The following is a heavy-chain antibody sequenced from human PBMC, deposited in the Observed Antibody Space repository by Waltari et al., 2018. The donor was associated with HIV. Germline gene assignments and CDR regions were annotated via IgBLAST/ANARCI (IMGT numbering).Heavy chain of an antibody. Sequence: QLQLRESGPGLVKPSGTLSLSCIGSGGAISRSSYFWGWIRQTPGKGLEWIGSTHYNGTTHYNPSLKSRVTISIDTSKNQFSLKVTSGTAADTAAYYCARKGWLGGRYFQHWGLGTLVTVSS. CDR1: GGAISRSSYF. CDR3: ARKGWLGGRYFQH. CDR2: THYNGTT. D-gene: IGHD6-19*01. V-gene: IGHV4-39*01. J-gene: IGHJ1*01.